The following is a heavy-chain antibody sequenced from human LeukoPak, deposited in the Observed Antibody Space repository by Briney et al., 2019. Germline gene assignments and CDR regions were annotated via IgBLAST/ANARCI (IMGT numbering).Heavy chain of an antibody. CDR2: IIPIFGTA. CDR3: ARVPLAYCGGDCWFDP. Sequence: GASVKVSCKASGYTFTSYGISWVRQAPGQGLEWMGGIIPIFGTANYAQKFQGRVTITADESTSTAYMELSSLRSEDTAVYYCARVPLAYCGGDCWFDPWGQGTLVTVSS. D-gene: IGHD2-21*02. CDR1: GYTFTSYG. J-gene: IGHJ5*02. V-gene: IGHV1-69*13.